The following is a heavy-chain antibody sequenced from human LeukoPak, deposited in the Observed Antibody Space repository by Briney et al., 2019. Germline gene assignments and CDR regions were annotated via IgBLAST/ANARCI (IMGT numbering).Heavy chain of an antibody. CDR3: ARDLNREDFDY. CDR2: IWLDGSAT. V-gene: IGHV3-33*01. CDR1: GFGFSSYD. D-gene: IGHD1-14*01. Sequence: GGSLRLSCAASGFGFSSYDMHWVRQAPGKGLEWVAIIWLDGSATYYGDSAKGRFTISRDNSNNTLYLQMSSLRVEDTAVYYCARDLNREDFDYWGQGTLVVVSS. J-gene: IGHJ4*02.